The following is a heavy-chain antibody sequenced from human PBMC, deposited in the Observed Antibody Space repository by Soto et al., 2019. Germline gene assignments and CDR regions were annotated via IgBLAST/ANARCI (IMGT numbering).Heavy chain of an antibody. CDR2: IIPIFGTA. Sequence: SVKVSCKASGGTFSSYAISWVRQAPGQGLEWMGGIIPIFGTANYAQKFQGRVTITADKSTSTAYMELSSLRSEDTAVYYCASRPPYSSGWYGGVDYWGQGTLVTVSS. CDR3: ASRPPYSSGWYGGVDY. D-gene: IGHD6-19*01. CDR1: GGTFSSYA. J-gene: IGHJ4*02. V-gene: IGHV1-69*06.